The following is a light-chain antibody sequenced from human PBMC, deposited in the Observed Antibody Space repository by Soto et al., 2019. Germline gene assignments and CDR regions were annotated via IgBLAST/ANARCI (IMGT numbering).Light chain of an antibody. CDR1: QAIRNN. Sequence: DIQMTQSPSSLFASVGDRVSITCRASQAIRNNLGWYQQKPGKAPKRLIFDASSLQSGVPSRFSGSGSGTEFTLTISSLQPEDFATYYCLQHDTYPRTFGQGTKADIK. CDR2: DAS. CDR3: LQHDTYPRT. V-gene: IGKV1-17*01. J-gene: IGKJ1*01.